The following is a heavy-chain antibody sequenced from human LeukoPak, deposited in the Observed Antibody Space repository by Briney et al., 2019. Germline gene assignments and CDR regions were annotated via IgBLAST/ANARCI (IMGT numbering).Heavy chain of an antibody. D-gene: IGHD4-17*01. CDR2: ISSSSSYI. CDR1: GFTFSSYS. J-gene: IGHJ3*02. V-gene: IGHV3-21*01. CDR3: ARDLGTGYGDFAFDI. Sequence: GGSLRLSCAASGFTFSSYSMNWVRQAPGKGLEWVSSISSSSSYIYYADSVKGRFTISRDNAKNSLYLQMNSLRAEDTAVYYCARDLGTGYGDFAFDIWGQGQWSPSLQ.